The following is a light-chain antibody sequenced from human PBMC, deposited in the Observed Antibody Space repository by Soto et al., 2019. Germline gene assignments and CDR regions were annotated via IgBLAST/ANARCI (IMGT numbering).Light chain of an antibody. Sequence: QSALTQPASVSGSPRQSITISCTGTNSDVGFYDYVSWYQQYPGKAPKLMIYDVTKRPSGVSNRFSGSKSGNTASLTISGLQAEDEADYYCSSYTSSSTLVIFGGGTQLTVL. J-gene: IGLJ2*01. CDR3: SSYTSSSTLVI. V-gene: IGLV2-14*01. CDR2: DVT. CDR1: NSDVGFYDY.